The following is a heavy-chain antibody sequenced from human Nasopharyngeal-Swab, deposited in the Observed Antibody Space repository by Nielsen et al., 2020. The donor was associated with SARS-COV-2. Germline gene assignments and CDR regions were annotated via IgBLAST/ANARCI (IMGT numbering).Heavy chain of an antibody. CDR3: ARCIAAAGPAPDY. Sequence: SETLSLTCAVYGGSFSGYYWSWVRQAPGKGLEWIGEINPSGSTNYNPSLKRRVTISVDTSKNQFSLKLSSVTAADTAVYYCARCIAAAGPAPDYWGQGTLVTVSS. V-gene: IGHV4-34*01. J-gene: IGHJ4*02. CDR1: GGSFSGYY. CDR2: INPSGST. D-gene: IGHD6-25*01.